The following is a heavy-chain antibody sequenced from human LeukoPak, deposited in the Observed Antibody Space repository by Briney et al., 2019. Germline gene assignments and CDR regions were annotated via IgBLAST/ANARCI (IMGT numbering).Heavy chain of an antibody. V-gene: IGHV7-4-1*02. D-gene: IGHD6-19*01. CDR2: INTNTGNP. CDR1: GYTFTSYA. J-gene: IGHJ4*02. Sequence: ASVKVSCKASGYTFTSYAMNWVRQAPGQGLEWMGWINTNTGNPTYAQGFTGRFVFSLDASVSTAYLQISSLKAEDTAVYYCARDWEVAGRGGYDYWGQGTLVTVSS. CDR3: ARDWEVAGRGGYDY.